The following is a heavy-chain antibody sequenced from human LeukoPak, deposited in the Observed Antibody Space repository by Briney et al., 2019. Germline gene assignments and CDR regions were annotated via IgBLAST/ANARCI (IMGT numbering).Heavy chain of an antibody. D-gene: IGHD2-8*02. J-gene: IGHJ4*02. CDR1: GFPFSTYG. V-gene: IGHV3-30*18. CDR3: AKGGGVIGRSYYFDY. CDR2: MSNDGNNK. Sequence: GGSLRLSCAASGFPFSTYGMHWVRQAPGKGLEWVAAMSNDGNNKFYADSVKGRFTISRDNPKNTMNLQMNSLRAEDTAVYYCAKGGGVIGRSYYFDYWGQGTLVTVSS.